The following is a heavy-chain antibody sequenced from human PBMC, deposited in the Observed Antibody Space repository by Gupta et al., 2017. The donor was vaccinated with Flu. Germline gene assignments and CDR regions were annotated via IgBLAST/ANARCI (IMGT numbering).Heavy chain of an antibody. CDR3: ARRPGYALGGLDV. CDR2: VHFSGST. D-gene: IGHD2-2*03. V-gene: IGHV4-39*01. CDR1: GDSVTSTTYY. J-gene: IGHJ6*02. Sequence: QLRLQESGPGHLKPSETLSLTCSVFGDSVTSTTYYWGWIRQPPGQGLEWIGSVHFSGSTFYNSSLSSRVAIFVDPSKNQFLLSLTSVTASDTAVYFCARRPGYALGGLDVWGQGTTVIVSS.